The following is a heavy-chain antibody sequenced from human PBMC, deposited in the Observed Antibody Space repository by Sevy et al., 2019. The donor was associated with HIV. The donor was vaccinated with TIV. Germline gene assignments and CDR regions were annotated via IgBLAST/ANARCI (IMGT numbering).Heavy chain of an antibody. Sequence: GGSLRLSCVGSGFSFENYALHWVREAPGKGLEWLTVISFDGTEQHYADSVKGRFTISRDNSKNTVFLQMDGLRVDDTAIYYCARGRLFRVPEVPDFYGPYYFDDWGQGALVTVSS. CDR3: ARGRLFRVPEVPDFYGPYYFDD. CDR1: GFSFENYA. V-gene: IGHV3-30*04. CDR2: ISFDGTEQ. J-gene: IGHJ4*02. D-gene: IGHD3-10*02.